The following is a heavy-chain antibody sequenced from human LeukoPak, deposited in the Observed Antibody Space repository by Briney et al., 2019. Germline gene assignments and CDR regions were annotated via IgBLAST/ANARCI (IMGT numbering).Heavy chain of an antibody. D-gene: IGHD5-12*01. CDR3: TRDGDGYSGYDYVDY. J-gene: IGHJ4*02. Sequence: GGSLRLSCAASGFTFSNAWMSWVRQAPGKGLEWVGRIKSKTDGGTTDYAAPVKGRFTISRDDSKNTLYLQMNSLKTEDTAVYYCTRDGDGYSGYDYVDYWGQGTLVTVSS. CDR1: GFTFSNAW. V-gene: IGHV3-15*01. CDR2: IKSKTDGGTT.